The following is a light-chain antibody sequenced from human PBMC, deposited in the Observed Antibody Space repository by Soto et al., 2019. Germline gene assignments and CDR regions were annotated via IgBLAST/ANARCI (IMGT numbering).Light chain of an antibody. CDR3: SSYAGSNNLI. J-gene: IGLJ2*01. CDR1: SSDVGGYSY. CDR2: EVT. V-gene: IGLV2-8*01. Sequence: QSARTQPPSASGSPGQSVTISCTGTSSDVGGYSYVSWYQQHPGEAPKLMIYEVTKRPSGVPDRFSGAKSGNTASLTVSGLQAEDEADYYCSSYAGSNNLIFGGGTKLTVL.